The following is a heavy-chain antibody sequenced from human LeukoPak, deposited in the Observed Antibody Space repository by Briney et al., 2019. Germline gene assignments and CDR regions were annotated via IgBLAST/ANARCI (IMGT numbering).Heavy chain of an antibody. CDR2: ISAYNGNT. J-gene: IGHJ4*02. V-gene: IGHV1-18*01. CDR3: ARESHYYDSSGYRGMDY. D-gene: IGHD3-22*01. CDR1: GYTFTSYG. Sequence: ASVKVSCKASGYTFTSYGISWVRQAPGQGLEWMGWISAYNGNTNYAQKLQGRVTMTTDTSTSTAYMELRSLRSDDTAVYYCARESHYYDSSGYRGMDYWGQGTLVTVSS.